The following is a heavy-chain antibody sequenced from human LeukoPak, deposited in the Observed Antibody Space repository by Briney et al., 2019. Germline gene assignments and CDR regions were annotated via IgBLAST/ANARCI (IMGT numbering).Heavy chain of an antibody. CDR1: GGSISSYY. Sequence: SETLSLTCTVSGGSISSYYWSWIRQTPGKGLEWIGDSYYSGSTNYNPSPKSRVTISVDTSKNQFSLKLSSVTAADTAVYYCARHTDIAALSSLNYWGQGTLVTVSS. CDR2: SYYSGST. D-gene: IGHD6-13*01. V-gene: IGHV4-59*08. CDR3: ARHTDIAALSSLNY. J-gene: IGHJ4*02.